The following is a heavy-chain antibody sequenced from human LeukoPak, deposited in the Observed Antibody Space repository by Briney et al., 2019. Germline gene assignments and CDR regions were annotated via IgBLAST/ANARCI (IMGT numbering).Heavy chain of an antibody. J-gene: IGHJ4*02. Sequence: SETLSLTCTVSGGSISSGGYYWSWIRQHPGKGLEWIGYIYYSGSTYYNPSLKSRVTISVDTSKNQFSLNLSTVTAADTAVYYCARVGSYYYFDYWGQGTLVTVSS. CDR2: IYYSGST. V-gene: IGHV4-31*03. D-gene: IGHD1-26*01. CDR3: ARVGSYYYFDY. CDR1: GGSISSGGYY.